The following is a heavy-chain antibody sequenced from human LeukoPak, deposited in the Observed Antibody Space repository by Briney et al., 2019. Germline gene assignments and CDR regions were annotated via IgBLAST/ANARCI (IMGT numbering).Heavy chain of an antibody. V-gene: IGHV3-48*01. D-gene: IGHD5-18*01. CDR1: GFTFSSYS. CDR3: AKEASRGSSFAYTPIEKPYYLDY. Sequence: GGSLRLSCAASGFTFSSYSMNWVRQAPGKGLEWVSYISSSSSTIYYADSVKGRFTISRDNSKNTLFLQMNSLRPEDTAVYYCAKEASRGSSFAYTPIEKPYYLDYWGQGTLVTVSS. J-gene: IGHJ4*02. CDR2: ISSSSSTI.